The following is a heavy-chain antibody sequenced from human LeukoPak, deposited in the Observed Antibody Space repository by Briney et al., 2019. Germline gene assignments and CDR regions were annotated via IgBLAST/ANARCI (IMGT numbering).Heavy chain of an antibody. CDR2: IDTSGNT. J-gene: IGHJ5*02. CDR1: GGSISSFY. V-gene: IGHV4-4*07. Sequence: SETLSLTCTVSGGSISSFYWSWIRQPAGKGLEWIGRIDTSGNTNYNPSLKSRVTISVDTSKNQFSLKLSSVTAADTAVYYCAREYCSGGSCYSYNWFDPWGQGTLVTVSS. CDR3: AREYCSGGSCYSYNWFDP. D-gene: IGHD2-15*01.